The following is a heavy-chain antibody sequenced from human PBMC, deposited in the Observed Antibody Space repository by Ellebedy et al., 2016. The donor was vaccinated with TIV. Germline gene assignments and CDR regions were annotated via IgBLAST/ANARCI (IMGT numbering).Heavy chain of an antibody. V-gene: IGHV4-59*01. CDR3: ARARFTTAFDY. Sequence: SETLSLTCNVSSGSIRSYFWGWIRQPPGKGLEWVGYMYYSGSPNYNPSLKGRVTISVDTSKNQFSLKLSSVTAADTAVYYCARARFTTAFDYWGQGTLATVSS. CDR2: MYYSGSP. D-gene: IGHD3-22*01. CDR1: SGSIRSYF. J-gene: IGHJ4*02.